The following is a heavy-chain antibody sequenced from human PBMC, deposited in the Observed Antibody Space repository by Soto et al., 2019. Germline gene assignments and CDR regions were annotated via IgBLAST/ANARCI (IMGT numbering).Heavy chain of an antibody. CDR3: ARFYYYGSGSYTAVNWFDP. D-gene: IGHD3-10*01. J-gene: IGHJ5*02. Sequence: QVQLVQSGAEVKKPGASVKVSCKASGYTFTRYGLSWVRQAPGQGLEWMGWISVYNGKTNYAQKLQGRVTMTTDTSTSTEYMELRSLRSDDTAVYYCARFYYYGSGSYTAVNWFDPWGQGTLVTVSS. CDR1: GYTFTRYG. V-gene: IGHV1-18*01. CDR2: ISVYNGKT.